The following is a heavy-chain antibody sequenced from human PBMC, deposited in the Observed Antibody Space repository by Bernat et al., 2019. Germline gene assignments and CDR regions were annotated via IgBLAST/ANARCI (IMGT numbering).Heavy chain of an antibody. CDR1: GFTFSSYG. D-gene: IGHD3-3*01. CDR3: ARYLLDYYGMDV. V-gene: IGHV3-33*01. CDR2: IWYDGSNK. J-gene: IGHJ6*02. Sequence: QVQLVESGGGVVQPGRSLRLSCAASGFTFSSYGMHWVRQAPGKGLEWVAVIWYDGSNKYYADSVKGRFTISRDNSKNTLYLQMNSLRAEDTAVYYCARYLLDYYGMDVWGQGTTVTVSS.